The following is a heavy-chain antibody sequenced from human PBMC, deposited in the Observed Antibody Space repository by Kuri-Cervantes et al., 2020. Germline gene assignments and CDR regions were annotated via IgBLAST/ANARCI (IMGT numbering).Heavy chain of an antibody. CDR1: GYSISSGYY. CDR2: IYHSGST. J-gene: IGHJ5*02. CDR3: ARAYSSSSYDWLDP. V-gene: IGHV4-38-2*02. D-gene: IGHD6-6*01. Sequence: SETLSLTCTVSGYSISSGYYWGWIRQPPGKGLEWIGSIYHSGSTNYNPSLKSRVTISLDTSKNQFSLKLSSVTAADTAVYYCARAYSSSSYDWLDPWGQGTLVTVSS.